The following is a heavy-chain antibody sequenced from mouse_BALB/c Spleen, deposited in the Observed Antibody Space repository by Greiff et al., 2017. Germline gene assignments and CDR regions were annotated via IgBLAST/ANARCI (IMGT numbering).Heavy chain of an antibody. CDR1: GYAFTNYL. V-gene: IGHV1-54*01. D-gene: IGHD4-1*02. CDR2: INPGSGGT. CDR3: ARRATDYFDY. Sequence: QVQLQQSGAELVRPGTSVKVSCKASGYAFTNYLIEWVKQRPGQGLEWIGVINPGSGGTNYNEKFKGKATLTADKSSSTAYMQLSSLTSDDSAVYFCARRATDYFDYWGQGTTLTVSS. J-gene: IGHJ2*01.